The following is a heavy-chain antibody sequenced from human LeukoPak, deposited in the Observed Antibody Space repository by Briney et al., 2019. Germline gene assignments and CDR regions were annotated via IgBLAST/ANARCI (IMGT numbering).Heavy chain of an antibody. D-gene: IGHD5-12*01. CDR2: IKSKSDGGTT. CDR1: GFTFSNAR. V-gene: IGHV3-15*01. Sequence: AGGSLRLSCAASGFTFSNARMSWVRQAPGKGLGWVGRIKSKSDGGTTDYAAPVKGRFTISRDDSKNTLYLQMNSLKTEDTALYYCTTDRDTVATSFDNWGQGSPVTVSS. J-gene: IGHJ4*02. CDR3: TTDRDTVATSFDN.